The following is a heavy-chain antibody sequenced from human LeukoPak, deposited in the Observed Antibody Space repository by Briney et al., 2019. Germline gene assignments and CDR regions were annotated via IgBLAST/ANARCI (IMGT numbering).Heavy chain of an antibody. CDR1: GGSFSGYY. D-gene: IGHD3-10*01. CDR3: ARGRGTMVRGGSNWFDP. V-gene: IGHV4-34*01. Sequence: SETLSLTCAVYGGSFSGYYWGWIRQPPGKGLEWIGEINHSGSTNYNPSLKSRVTISVDTSKNQFSLKLSSVTAADTAVYYCARGRGTMVRGGSNWFDPWGQGTLVTVSS. J-gene: IGHJ5*02. CDR2: INHSGST.